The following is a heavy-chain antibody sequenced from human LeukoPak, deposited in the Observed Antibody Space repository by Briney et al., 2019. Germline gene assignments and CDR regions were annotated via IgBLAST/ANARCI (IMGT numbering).Heavy chain of an antibody. V-gene: IGHV4-59*01. D-gene: IGHD3-3*01. CDR2: IYYSGST. CDR1: GGSISSYC. J-gene: IGHJ4*02. CDR3: ARVPSLEWLFAYFDY. Sequence: PSETLSLTCTVSGGSISSYCWSWIRQPPGKGLEWIGYIYYSGSTNYNPSLKSRVTISVDTSKNQFSLKLSSVTAADTAVYYCARVPSLEWLFAYFDYWGQGTLVTVSS.